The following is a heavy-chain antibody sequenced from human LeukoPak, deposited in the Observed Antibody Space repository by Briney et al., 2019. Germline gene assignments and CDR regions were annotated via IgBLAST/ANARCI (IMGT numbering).Heavy chain of an antibody. D-gene: IGHD5-24*01. CDR1: GGSISSYY. CDR3: ARGEMATIMYY. Sequence: SETLSLTCTASGGSISSYYWGWIRQPPGKGLEWIGSIYYSGSTYYNPSLKSRVTISVDTSKNQFSLKLSSVTAADTAVYYCARGEMATIMYYWGQGTLVTVSS. V-gene: IGHV4-39*07. CDR2: IYYSGST. J-gene: IGHJ4*02.